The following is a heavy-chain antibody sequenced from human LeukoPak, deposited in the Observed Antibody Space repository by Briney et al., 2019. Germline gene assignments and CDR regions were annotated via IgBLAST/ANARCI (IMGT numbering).Heavy chain of an antibody. D-gene: IGHD6-13*01. CDR1: AYSISSGYF. CDR3: ARGSSSGYFDY. Sequence: SETLSLTCTVSAYSISSGYFWGWIRQPPGKGPEWIGSIFHSGSVYYNPSLQSRVTISVDTSTNRFSLKLSSVTAADTAVYYCARGSSSGYFDYWGQGTLVTVSS. J-gene: IGHJ4*02. V-gene: IGHV4-38-2*02. CDR2: IFHSGSV.